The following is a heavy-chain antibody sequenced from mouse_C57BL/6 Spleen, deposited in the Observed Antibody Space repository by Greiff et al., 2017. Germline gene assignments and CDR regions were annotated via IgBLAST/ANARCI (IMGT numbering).Heavy chain of an antibody. Sequence: QVQLQQSGAELVKPGASVKISCKASGYAFSSYWMNWVKQRPGKGLEWIGQIYPGDGDTNYTGKFKGKATLTADKSSSTAYMQLSSLTSEDSAVDFCARLPLYYAMDYWGQGTSVTVSS. CDR2: IYPGDGDT. V-gene: IGHV1-80*01. CDR3: ARLPLYYAMDY. CDR1: GYAFSSYW. J-gene: IGHJ4*01.